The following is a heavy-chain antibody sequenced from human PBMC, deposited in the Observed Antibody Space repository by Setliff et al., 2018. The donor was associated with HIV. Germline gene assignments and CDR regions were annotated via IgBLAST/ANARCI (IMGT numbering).Heavy chain of an antibody. Sequence: ASVKVSCKASGYTFTSYWIHWLRQAPGQGLEWMGMINPSGGSTSNAEKFQGRLTMTRDSSTSTVYMELSSLRSEDTAVYYCARAAPSGSGPMDYWGQGTLVTVSS. CDR2: INPSGGST. D-gene: IGHD2-15*01. J-gene: IGHJ4*02. V-gene: IGHV1-46*01. CDR1: GYTFTSYW. CDR3: ARAAPSGSGPMDY.